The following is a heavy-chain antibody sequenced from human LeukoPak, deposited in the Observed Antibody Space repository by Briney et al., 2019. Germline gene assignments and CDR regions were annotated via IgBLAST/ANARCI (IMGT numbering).Heavy chain of an antibody. CDR1: GFTFSTYW. Sequence: GGSLRLSCAPSGFTFSTYWMSWVRQAPGKGLEWVANMDQDGTEKNYVDSVKGRFTISRDNAKNLLYVQMNSLRAEDTAVYYCARDRGYSTFDIWGQGTMVTVSS. V-gene: IGHV3-7*05. D-gene: IGHD5-18*01. J-gene: IGHJ3*02. CDR2: MDQDGTEK. CDR3: ARDRGYSTFDI.